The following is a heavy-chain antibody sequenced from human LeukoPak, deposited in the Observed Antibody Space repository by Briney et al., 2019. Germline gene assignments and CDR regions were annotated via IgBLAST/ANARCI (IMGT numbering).Heavy chain of an antibody. D-gene: IGHD2-2*02. J-gene: IGHJ5*02. CDR2: INPNSGGT. CDR1: GYTFTGYY. Sequence: ASVTVSCKASGYTFTGYYMHWVRQAPGQGLEWMGWINPNSGGTNYAQKFQGWVTMTRDTSISTAYMELSRLRSDDTAVYYCARAYCSSTSCYIDPWGQGTLVTVSS. CDR3: ARAYCSSTSCYIDP. V-gene: IGHV1-2*04.